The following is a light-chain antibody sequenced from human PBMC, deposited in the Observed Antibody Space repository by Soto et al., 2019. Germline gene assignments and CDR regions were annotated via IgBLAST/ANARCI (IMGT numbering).Light chain of an antibody. CDR2: LEGSGSY. CDR3: ETWDSNTWV. V-gene: IGLV4-60*02. CDR1: SGHSSYI. J-gene: IGLJ3*02. Sequence: QPVLTQSSSASASLGSSVKLTCTLSSGHSSYIIAWHQQQPGKDPRYLMKLEGSGSYNKGSGVPDRFSGSSSGADRYLTISNLQFEDEADYYCETWDSNTWVFGGGTQLTVL.